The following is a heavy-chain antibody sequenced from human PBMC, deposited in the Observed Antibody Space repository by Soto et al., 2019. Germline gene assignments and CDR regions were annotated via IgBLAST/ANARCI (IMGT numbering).Heavy chain of an antibody. CDR2: FIPIFRTL. V-gene: IGHV1-69*01. D-gene: IGHD3-22*01. CDR3: VRDRRIYYSDPHDEVVASDYEV. Sequence: QVQLIQSEAEVKKPGSSVRVSCTASGGIFGSHGFSWVRQAPGQRLEWVGGFIPIFRTLTYTEKFQARVRIAADASMNTVYLDLSSLTSEDTAVYYCVRDRRIYYSDPHDEVVASDYEVWGQGTMVSVSS. CDR1: GGIFGSHG. J-gene: IGHJ3*01.